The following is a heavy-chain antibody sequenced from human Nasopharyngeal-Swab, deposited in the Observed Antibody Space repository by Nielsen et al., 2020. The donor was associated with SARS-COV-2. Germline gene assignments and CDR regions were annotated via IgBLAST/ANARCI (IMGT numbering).Heavy chain of an antibody. CDR2: LSGTGEST. D-gene: IGHD6-13*01. J-gene: IGHJ6*03. V-gene: IGHV3-23*01. CDR3: AKAWAAAGLSFYYYMDV. Sequence: VRQAPGKGLEWVSTLSGTGESTYYADSVTGRFAISRDNPNNTLYLQMHGLRAEDTAIYFCAKAWAAAGLSFYYYMDVWGKGTTVTVSS.